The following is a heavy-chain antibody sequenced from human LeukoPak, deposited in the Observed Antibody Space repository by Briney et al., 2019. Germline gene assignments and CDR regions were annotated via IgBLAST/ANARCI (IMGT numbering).Heavy chain of an antibody. J-gene: IGHJ4*02. CDR1: GFTFSSYA. Sequence: PGGSLRLSCAASGFTFSSYAMGWVRQAPGKGLEWVSTITGSGGSTYYADSVKGRFTISRDNSKNTLYLQMNSLRAEDTAVYYCAKRQSTPVVNRFDYLGQGTLVTVSS. V-gene: IGHV3-23*01. CDR2: ITGSGGST. D-gene: IGHD4-23*01. CDR3: AKRQSTPVVNRFDY.